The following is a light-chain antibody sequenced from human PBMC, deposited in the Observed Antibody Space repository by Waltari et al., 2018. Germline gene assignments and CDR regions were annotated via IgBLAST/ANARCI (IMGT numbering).Light chain of an antibody. CDR1: SIDVGGYNY. V-gene: IGLV2-8*01. CDR3: SSYAGRDILV. Sequence: QSALTQPPSASGSPGQSVAISCTGTSIDVGGYNYVSWYQQHPGKAPRLMIYEVYKRPSGVPDRFSGSKSGNTASLTVSGLQAEDEADYYCSSYAGRDILVFGGGTRLTVL. J-gene: IGLJ2*01. CDR2: EVY.